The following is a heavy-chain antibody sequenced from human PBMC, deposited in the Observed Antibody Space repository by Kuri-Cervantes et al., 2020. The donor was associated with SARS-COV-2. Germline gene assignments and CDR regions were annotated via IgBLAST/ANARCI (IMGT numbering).Heavy chain of an antibody. CDR2: IYPGDSDT. CDR1: GYSFTSYW. D-gene: IGHD6-13*01. Sequence: KVSCKGSGYSFTSYWIGWVRQMPGKGLEWMGIIYPGDSDTRYSPSFQGQVTISADKSISTAYLQWSSLKASDTAMYYCARLKYSSSREYYFDYWGQGTLVTVSS. V-gene: IGHV5-51*01. CDR3: ARLKYSSSREYYFDY. J-gene: IGHJ4*02.